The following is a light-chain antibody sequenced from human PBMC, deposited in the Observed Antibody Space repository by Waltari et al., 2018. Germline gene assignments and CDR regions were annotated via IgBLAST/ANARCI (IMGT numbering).Light chain of an antibody. Sequence: QSALTQPASVSGSPGQPITISCPGTKNAVGAYKFVSWYQRHPGNAPKLIITDVSNRPSGVSNRFSGSKSGNTASLTISGLQAEDEAEYYCTAYTISSTLVFGGGTQLNVL. CDR1: KNAVGAYKF. CDR2: DVS. J-gene: IGLJ3*02. CDR3: TAYTISSTLV. V-gene: IGLV2-14*03.